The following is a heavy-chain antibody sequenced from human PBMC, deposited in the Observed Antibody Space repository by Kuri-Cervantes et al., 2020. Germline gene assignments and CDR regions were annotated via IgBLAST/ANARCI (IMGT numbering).Heavy chain of an antibody. CDR3: ARDSGSFSRNFFNY. D-gene: IGHD1-26*01. CDR2: INHRGST. CDR1: GGSFSIYY. V-gene: IGHV4-34*01. J-gene: IGHJ4*02. Sequence: GSLRLSCAVYGGSFSIYYWSWIRQPPGKGLEWIGEINHRGSTNYNTSLKSRVTISVDTSKNQFSLKLSSLTAADTAIYFCARDSGSFSRNFFNYWGQGTPVTVSS.